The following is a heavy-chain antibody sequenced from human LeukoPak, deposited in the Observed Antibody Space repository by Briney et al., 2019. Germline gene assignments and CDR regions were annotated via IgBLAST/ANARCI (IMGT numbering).Heavy chain of an antibody. CDR3: ATLTGVVPAAIVNY. J-gene: IGHJ4*02. Sequence: SETLSLTCAVSGYSISSGYYWGWIRQPPGKGLEWIGSIYHSGSTYYNPSLKSRVTISVDTSKNQFSLKLSSVTAADTAVYSCATLTGVVPAAIVNYWGQGTLVTVSS. CDR2: IYHSGST. D-gene: IGHD2-2*01. V-gene: IGHV4-38-2*01. CDR1: GYSISSGYY.